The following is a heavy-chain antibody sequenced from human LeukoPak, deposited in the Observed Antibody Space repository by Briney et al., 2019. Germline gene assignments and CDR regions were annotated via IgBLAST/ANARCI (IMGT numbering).Heavy chain of an antibody. CDR3: ARHGGNSVYDPFEH. CDR1: GGSISSGSYY. CDR2: IYYSGST. Sequence: PSETLSLTCTVSGGSISSGSYYWGWIRQPPGKGLEWIGSIYYSGSTYYNPSLKSRITVSLDTSKNQLSLKLSSVTAADTAVYYCARHGGNSVYDPFEHWGQGTLVTVSS. D-gene: IGHD5/OR15-5a*01. J-gene: IGHJ4*02. V-gene: IGHV4-39*07.